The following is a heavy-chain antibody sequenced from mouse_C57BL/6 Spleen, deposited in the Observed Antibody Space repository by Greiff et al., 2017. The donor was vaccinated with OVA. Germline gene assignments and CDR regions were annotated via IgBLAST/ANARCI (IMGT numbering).Heavy chain of an antibody. V-gene: IGHV14-2*01. J-gene: IGHJ3*01. CDR3: ARGYDYWFAY. Sequence: VQLQQSGAELVKPGASVKLSCTASGFNIKDYYMHWVKRRTEQGLEWIGRIDPEDGETKYAPKFQGKATITADTSSNTAYLQLSSLTSEDTAVYYCARGYDYWFAYWGQGTLVTVSA. CDR2: IDPEDGET. D-gene: IGHD2-4*01. CDR1: GFNIKDYY.